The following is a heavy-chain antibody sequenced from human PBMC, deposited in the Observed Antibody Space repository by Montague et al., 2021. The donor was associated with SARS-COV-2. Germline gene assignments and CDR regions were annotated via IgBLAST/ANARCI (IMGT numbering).Heavy chain of an antibody. CDR2: IDWDDDK. D-gene: IGHD3-10*01. CDR1: GFSLSTSGMC. J-gene: IGHJ4*02. Sequence: PALVKPTQTLTLTCTFSGFSLSTSGMCVSRIRQPPGKALEWLARIDWDDDKYYSTSLKTRLTISKDTSKNQVVLTMTNMDPVDTATYYCARIGYGAGMGFDYWGQGTPVTVSS. CDR3: ARIGYGAGMGFDY. V-gene: IGHV2-70*11.